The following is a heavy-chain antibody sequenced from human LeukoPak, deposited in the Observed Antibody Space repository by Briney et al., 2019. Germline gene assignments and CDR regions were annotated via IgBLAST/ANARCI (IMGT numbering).Heavy chain of an antibody. CDR2: IDLNSGGT. J-gene: IGHJ3*02. D-gene: IGHD6-6*01. CDR1: GFTFTDYH. CDR3: ARDITSSSENAFDI. V-gene: IGHV1-2*02. Sequence: AASVKVSCKASGFTFTDYHIHWVRQAPGQGLECMGWIDLNSGGTNYAQNFQGRVTMTRDTSLSTAYMELSRLRSDDTAVYYCARDITSSSENAFDIWGQGTMLTVSS.